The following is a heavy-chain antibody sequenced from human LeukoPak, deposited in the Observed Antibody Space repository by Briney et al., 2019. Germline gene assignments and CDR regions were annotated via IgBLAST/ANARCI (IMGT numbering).Heavy chain of an antibody. D-gene: IGHD1-26*01. J-gene: IGHJ4*02. V-gene: IGHV4-39*07. CDR2: IYYTGST. Sequence: SETLSLTCTVSGGSISSSSYYWGWIRQPPGKGLEWIGSIYYTGSTYYNPSLKSRVTTSVDTSKDQFSLKLSSVTAADTAVYYCAREAKSGSDVDYWGQGTLVTVSS. CDR3: AREAKSGSDVDY. CDR1: GGSISSSSYY.